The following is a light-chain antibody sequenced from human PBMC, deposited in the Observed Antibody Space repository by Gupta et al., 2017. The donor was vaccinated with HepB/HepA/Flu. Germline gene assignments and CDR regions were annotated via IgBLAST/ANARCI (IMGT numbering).Light chain of an antibody. Sequence: SFLTPPPSASGTPGPRATISGSGSSSNIGSNTVSWYQQLPGTAPKLLIYNNNQRPSGVPDRFSGSKSGTSAYLAISGLQSEDEADDYCAAWDDSLSGVVFGGGTKLTVL. V-gene: IGLV1-44*01. CDR3: AAWDDSLSGVV. J-gene: IGLJ2*01. CDR2: NNN. CDR1: SSNIGSNT.